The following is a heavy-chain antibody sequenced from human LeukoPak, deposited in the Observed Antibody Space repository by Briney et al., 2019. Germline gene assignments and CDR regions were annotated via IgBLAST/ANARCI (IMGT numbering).Heavy chain of an antibody. CDR3: ASNFIPPKINWFDP. CDR2: IIPIFGTA. CDR1: GGTFSSYA. D-gene: IGHD1-20*01. V-gene: IGHV1-69*13. Sequence: GASVKVSCKASGGTFSSYAISWVRQAPGQGLEWMGGIIPIFGTANYAQKFQGRVTITADESTSTAYMELSSLRSEDTAVYYCASNFIPPKINWFDPWGQGTLVTVSS. J-gene: IGHJ5*02.